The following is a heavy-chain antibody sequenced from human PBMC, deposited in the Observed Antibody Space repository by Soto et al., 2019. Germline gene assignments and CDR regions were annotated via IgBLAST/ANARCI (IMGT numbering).Heavy chain of an antibody. Sequence: EVQLLESGGGLAQPGGSLRLSCAASGFTFGSYVMNWVRQAPGKGLEWVAGISGSTSSTYYADSVKGRFTITRDNSNNTLYMLMNSLRAEDTAVYYCAGGSSSWVPRDFDYWGQGTLVTVSS. CDR1: GFTFGSYV. D-gene: IGHD6-13*01. CDR2: ISGSTSST. V-gene: IGHV3-23*01. CDR3: AGGSSSWVPRDFDY. J-gene: IGHJ4*02.